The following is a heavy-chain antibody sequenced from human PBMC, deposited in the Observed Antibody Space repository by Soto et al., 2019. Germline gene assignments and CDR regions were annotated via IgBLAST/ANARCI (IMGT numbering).Heavy chain of an antibody. CDR2: ISAYNGNT. CDR3: ARDRGIAVAGTPFDY. D-gene: IGHD6-19*01. Sequence: ASVKVSCKASGYTFTSYGISWVRQAPGQGLEWMGWISAYNGNTNYAQKLQGRVTMTTDTSTSTAYMELRSLRSDDTAVYYCARDRGIAVAGTPFDYWGQGTLVTVS. V-gene: IGHV1-18*01. J-gene: IGHJ4*02. CDR1: GYTFTSYG.